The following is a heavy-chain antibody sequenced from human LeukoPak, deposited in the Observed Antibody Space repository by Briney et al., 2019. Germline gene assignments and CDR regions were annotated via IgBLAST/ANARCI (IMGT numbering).Heavy chain of an antibody. D-gene: IGHD4-17*01. CDR1: GFTFSSYG. V-gene: IGHV3-30*18. Sequence: GRSLRLSCAASGFTFSSYGMHWVRQAPGKGLEWVAVISYDGSNKYYADSVKGRFTISRDNSKSTLYLQMNSLRAEDTAVYYCAKVGSRVTSAPDDYWGQGTLVTVSS. J-gene: IGHJ4*02. CDR2: ISYDGSNK. CDR3: AKVGSRVTSAPDDY.